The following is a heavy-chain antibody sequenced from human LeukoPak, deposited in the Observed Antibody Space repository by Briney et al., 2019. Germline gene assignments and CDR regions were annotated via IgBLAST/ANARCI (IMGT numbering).Heavy chain of an antibody. V-gene: IGHV1-2*02. CDR1: GYTFTVYY. D-gene: IGHD6-13*01. CDR3: AREFHSSSWYNY. Sequence: ASVTVSFKASGYTFTVYYMHWVRQAPGQGLEWMGWINPNSGGTNYAQKFQGRVTMTRDTSISTAYMELSRLRSDDTAVYYCAREFHSSSWYNYWGQGTLVTVSS. J-gene: IGHJ4*02. CDR2: INPNSGGT.